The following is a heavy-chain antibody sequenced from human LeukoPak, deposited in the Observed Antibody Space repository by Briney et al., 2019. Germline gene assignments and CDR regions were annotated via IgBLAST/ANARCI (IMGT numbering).Heavy chain of an antibody. CDR2: ISYDGSNK. CDR3: ASGGPRDAFDI. CDR1: GFTFSSYA. J-gene: IGHJ3*02. Sequence: GGSLRPSCAASGFTFSSYAMHWVRQAPGRGLEWVAVISYDGSNKYYADSVKGRFTISRDNSKNTLYLQMNSLRAEDTAVYFCASGGPRDAFDIWGQGTMVTVST. V-gene: IGHV3-30-3*01. D-gene: IGHD2-15*01.